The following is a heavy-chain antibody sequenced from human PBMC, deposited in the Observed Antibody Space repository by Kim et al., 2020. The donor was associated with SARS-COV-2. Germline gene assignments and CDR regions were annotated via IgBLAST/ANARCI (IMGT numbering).Heavy chain of an antibody. Sequence: GGSLRLSCAASGFTFSNSAMSWVRQDPGKGLEWVSSISSGGDRTFYADSVKGRFTISRDNSKDTLSLQMNSLRVEDTAEYFCARGRDPYRGFSKFDYWGQGTLVTVSS. CDR3: ARGRDPYRGFSKFDY. CDR1: GFTFSNSA. V-gene: IGHV3-23*01. D-gene: IGHD3-10*01. CDR2: ISSGGDRT. J-gene: IGHJ4*02.